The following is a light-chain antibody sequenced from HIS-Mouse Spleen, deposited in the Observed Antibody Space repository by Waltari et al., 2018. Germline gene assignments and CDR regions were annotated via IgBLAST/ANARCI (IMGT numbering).Light chain of an antibody. V-gene: IGLV2-14*03. J-gene: IGLJ2*01. Sequence: QSALTQPASVSGSPGQSLTISCTGTSSDVGGYNYVSWYQQHPGKATKLMISDVSNRPSGVSNLCSAAKSGNPASLTISGLQAEDEADYYCSSYTSSSFNVVFGGGTKLTVL. CDR1: SSDVGGYNY. CDR2: DVS. CDR3: SSYTSSSFNVV.